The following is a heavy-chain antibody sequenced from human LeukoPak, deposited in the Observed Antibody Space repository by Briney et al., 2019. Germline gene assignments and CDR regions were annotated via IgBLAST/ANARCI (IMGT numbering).Heavy chain of an antibody. CDR3: ARPELPGWSVLFDF. V-gene: IGHV3-7*01. CDR1: GFTFSNYW. CDR2: INQDGSET. J-gene: IGHJ4*02. Sequence: GGSLRLSCAASGFTFSNYWMSRVRQAPGKGLEWVANINQDGSETYYADSVKGRFTMSRDNAKNSLDLQMNSLRAEDTAVYYCARPELPGWSVLFDFWGQGTLVTVSS. D-gene: IGHD2-15*01.